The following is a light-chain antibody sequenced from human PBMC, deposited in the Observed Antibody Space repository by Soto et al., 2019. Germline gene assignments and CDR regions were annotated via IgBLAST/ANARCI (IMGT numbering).Light chain of an antibody. CDR2: DVS. V-gene: IGKV1-5*01. CDR3: QQYNNYYT. CDR1: QSISSW. Sequence: DIQMTQSPSTLSASVGDRVTITCRASQSISSWLAWYQQKPGKAPKLLIYDVSSLESGVPSRFSGSGSGTEFTLTISSLQPDDFATYYCQQYNNYYTFGQGTKVDTK. J-gene: IGKJ1*01.